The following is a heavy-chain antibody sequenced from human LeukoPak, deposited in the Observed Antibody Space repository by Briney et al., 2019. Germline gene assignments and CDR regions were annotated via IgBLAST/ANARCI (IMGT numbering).Heavy chain of an antibody. CDR3: ASQSYARFDP. CDR2: IYTSGST. CDR1: GGSFSGYY. V-gene: IGHV4-59*10. D-gene: IGHD3-16*01. J-gene: IGHJ5*02. Sequence: SETLSLTCAVYGGSFSGYYWSWIRQPAGKGLEWIGRIYTSGSTNYNPSLKSRVTMSVDTSKNQFSLKLSSVTAADTAVYYCASQSYARFDPWGQGTLVTVSS.